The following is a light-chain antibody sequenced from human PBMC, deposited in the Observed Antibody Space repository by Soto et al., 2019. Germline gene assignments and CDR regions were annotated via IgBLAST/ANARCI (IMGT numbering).Light chain of an antibody. CDR2: GTS. V-gene: IGKV3-15*01. Sequence: EIVMTQSPATLSVSPGERTTLSCRARQSVSRILAWYQQKPGQAPRLLIYGTSTRATGIPVRFSGSGSGTEFTLTISSLQSEDFAVYYCQQYDKWPPTFGQGTKVDIK. CDR3: QQYDKWPPT. J-gene: IGKJ1*01. CDR1: QSVSRI.